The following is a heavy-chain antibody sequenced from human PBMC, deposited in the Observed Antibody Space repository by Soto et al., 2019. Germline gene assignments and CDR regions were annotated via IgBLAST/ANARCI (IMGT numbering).Heavy chain of an antibody. D-gene: IGHD3-16*01. CDR1: GFTFSNAW. J-gene: IGHJ4*02. CDR3: TTDQGEQPVPG. Sequence: VGSLRLSCAASGFTFSNAWMSWVRQAPGKGLEWVGRIKSKTDGGTTDYAAPVKGRFTISRDDSKNTLYLQMDSLKTEDTAVYYCTTDQGEQPVPGWGQGTLVTVSS. V-gene: IGHV3-15*01. CDR2: IKSKTDGGTT.